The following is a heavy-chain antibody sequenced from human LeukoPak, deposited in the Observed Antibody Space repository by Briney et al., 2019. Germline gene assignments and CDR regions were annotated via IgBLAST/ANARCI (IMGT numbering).Heavy chain of an antibody. CDR1: GFTFSSYA. CDR2: ISGSGGST. J-gene: IGHJ4*02. D-gene: IGHD6-6*01. Sequence: GGSLRLSCAASGFTFSSYAMSWVCQAPGKGLEWVSAISGSGGSTYYADSVKGRFTISRDNSKNTLYLQMNSLRAEDTAVYYCAKVGMIAARPGPPFDYWGQGTLVTVSS. CDR3: AKVGMIAARPGPPFDY. V-gene: IGHV3-23*01.